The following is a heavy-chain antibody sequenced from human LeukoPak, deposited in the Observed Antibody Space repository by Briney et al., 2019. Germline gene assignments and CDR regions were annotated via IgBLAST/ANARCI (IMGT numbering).Heavy chain of an antibody. V-gene: IGHV4-34*01. CDR1: GGSFSGYY. CDR2: INHSGST. CDR3: ARAPSYYFYLGYFDY. J-gene: IGHJ4*02. D-gene: IGHD1-26*01. Sequence: SETLSLTCAVYGGSFSGYYWSWIRQPPGKGLEWIGEINHSGSTNYNPSLKSRVTISVDTSKNQFSLKLSSVTAADTAVYYCARAPSYYFYLGYFDYWGQGTPVTVSS.